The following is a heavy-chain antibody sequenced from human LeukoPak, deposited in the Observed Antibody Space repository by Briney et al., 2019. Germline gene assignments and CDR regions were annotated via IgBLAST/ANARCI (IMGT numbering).Heavy chain of an antibody. D-gene: IGHD4-17*01. CDR2: IYTSGST. CDR1: GGSLSNYY. V-gene: IGHV4-4*07. Sequence: SQTLSLTCTVSGGSLSNYYWNWIRHPAGKELEWIGRIYTSGSTNYNPSLKSRLTMSMDTSKDQFSLGLSSVTAADTAVYYCARASDDFGDYGFDYWGQGTLVTVSS. J-gene: IGHJ4*02. CDR3: ARASDDFGDYGFDY.